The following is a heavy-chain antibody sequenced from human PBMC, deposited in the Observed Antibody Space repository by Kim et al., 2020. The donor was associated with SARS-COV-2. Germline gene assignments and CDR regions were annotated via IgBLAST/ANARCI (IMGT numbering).Heavy chain of an antibody. D-gene: IGHD1-1*01. Sequence: HRGTTKYNPSLKCRVTLSVDTSKSQFSLKMTSVTAAETAVYYCARGSPGYWGQGTLVTVSS. V-gene: IGHV4-34*01. J-gene: IGHJ4*02. CDR3: ARGSPGY. CDR2: HRGTT.